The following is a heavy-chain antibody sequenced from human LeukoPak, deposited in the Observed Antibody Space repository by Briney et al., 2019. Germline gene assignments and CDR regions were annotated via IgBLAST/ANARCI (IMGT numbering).Heavy chain of an antibody. CDR3: ARGRDSSGWYDNAAGY. Sequence: ASVKVSCKASGGTFSSYAISWVRQATGQGLEWMGWMNPNSGNTGYAQKFQGRDTMTRNPSISTDYMELSSLRSEDTAVYYCARGRDSSGWYDNAAGYWGQGTLVTVSS. CDR2: MNPNSGNT. J-gene: IGHJ4*02. CDR1: GGTFSSYA. V-gene: IGHV1-8*02. D-gene: IGHD6-19*01.